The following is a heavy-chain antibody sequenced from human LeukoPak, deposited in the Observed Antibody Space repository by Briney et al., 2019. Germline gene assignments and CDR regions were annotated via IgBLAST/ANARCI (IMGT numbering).Heavy chain of an antibody. CDR1: GYSFSSYA. Sequence: ASVKVTCKTSGYSFSSYAISWVRQAPGQGLEWMGGIIPIFGTANYAQKFQGRVTITADKSTSTAYMELSSLRSEDTAVYYCARDPVALHAFDIWGQGTMVTVSS. J-gene: IGHJ3*02. V-gene: IGHV1-69*06. CDR2: IIPIFGTA. CDR3: ARDPVALHAFDI.